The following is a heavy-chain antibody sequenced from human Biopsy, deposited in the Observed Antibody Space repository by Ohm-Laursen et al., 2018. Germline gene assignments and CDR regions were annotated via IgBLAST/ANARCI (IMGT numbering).Heavy chain of an antibody. Sequence: SDTLSLTCTVSGDSISSYYWSWIRQPLGKGLQWLGYVYYTGSTDYNPSLQSRVTISVDTSKNHFSLRLRSVTPADTAIYYCARDRGYHSDRTVPGYFDLWGRGTLVTVSS. J-gene: IGHJ2*01. CDR2: VYYTGST. V-gene: IGHV4-59*01. D-gene: IGHD3-22*01. CDR3: ARDRGYHSDRTVPGYFDL. CDR1: GDSISSYY.